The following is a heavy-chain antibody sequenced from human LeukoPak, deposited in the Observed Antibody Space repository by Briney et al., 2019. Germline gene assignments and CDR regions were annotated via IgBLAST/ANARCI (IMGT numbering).Heavy chain of an antibody. Sequence: ASVKVSCKASGYTFTGYYMRWVRQAPGQGLEWMGWINPNSGGTNYAQKFQGRVTMTRDTSISTAYMELSRLRSDDTAVYYCARVGATGYYGMDVWGQGTTVTVSS. D-gene: IGHD1-26*01. CDR3: ARVGATGYYGMDV. CDR1: GYTFTGYY. J-gene: IGHJ6*02. CDR2: INPNSGGT. V-gene: IGHV1-2*02.